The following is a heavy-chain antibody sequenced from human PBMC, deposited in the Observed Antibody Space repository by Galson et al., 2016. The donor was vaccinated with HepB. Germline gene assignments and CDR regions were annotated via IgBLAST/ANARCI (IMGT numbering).Heavy chain of an antibody. CDR3: TRDYYGSLDH. V-gene: IGHV3-74*01. CDR2: INIDVNSI. J-gene: IGHJ4*02. D-gene: IGHD3-10*01. CDR1: GFTFTNYD. Sequence: SLRLSCAASGFTFTNYDIHWVRQAPGTGLVWVSRINIDVNSITYADSVKGRFAISRDNAKNTVHLQMNSLRAEDTAVYYCTRDYYGSLDHWGQGTLVTVSS.